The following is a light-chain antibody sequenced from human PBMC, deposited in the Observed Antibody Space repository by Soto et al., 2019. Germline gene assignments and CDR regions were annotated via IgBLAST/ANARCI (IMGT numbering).Light chain of an antibody. Sequence: QSVLTQPPSASGSPGQSVTISCTGTNSDIGAYNYVSWYQQHPGKAPKLMIHEVSKRPSGVPDRFSGSKSGNTASLTVSGLQAEDEADYYCSSYAGSNDRWVFGGGTQLTVL. V-gene: IGLV2-8*01. CDR2: EVS. CDR3: SSYAGSNDRWV. CDR1: NSDIGAYNY. J-gene: IGLJ3*02.